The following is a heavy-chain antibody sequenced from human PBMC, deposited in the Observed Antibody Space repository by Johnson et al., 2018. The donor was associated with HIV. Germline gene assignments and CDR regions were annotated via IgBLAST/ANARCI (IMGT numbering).Heavy chain of an antibody. Sequence: EVQLVESGGGLIQPGGSLRISCAASRFTVSSNYMHWVRQAPGKGLEWVSVIYSGGNAYYAVAAMSRFTISTGNSKNTPYLQMNSLRDEDRAVDYDAKDDSVFTMVRGVRIDAFDVWGQGTMVTVSS. V-gene: IGHV3-66*03. J-gene: IGHJ3*01. CDR1: RFTVSSNY. CDR3: AKDDSVFTMVRGVRIDAFDV. D-gene: IGHD3-10*01. CDR2: IYSGGNA.